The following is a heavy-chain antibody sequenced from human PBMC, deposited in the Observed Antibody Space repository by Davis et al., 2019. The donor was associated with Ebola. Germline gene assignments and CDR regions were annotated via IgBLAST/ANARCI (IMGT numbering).Heavy chain of an antibody. V-gene: IGHV4-34*01. Sequence: PSETLSLTCAVYGGSFSGYYWSWIRQPPGKGLEWIGEINHSGSTNYNPSLKSRVTISVDTSKNQFSLKLSSVTAADTAVYYCARGRDYSNYTPGYYYGMDVWGQGTTVTVSS. CDR1: GGSFSGYY. CDR3: ARGRDYSNYTPGYYYGMDV. D-gene: IGHD4-11*01. CDR2: INHSGST. J-gene: IGHJ6*02.